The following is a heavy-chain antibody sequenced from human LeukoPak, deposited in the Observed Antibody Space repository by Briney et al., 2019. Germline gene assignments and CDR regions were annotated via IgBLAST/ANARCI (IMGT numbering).Heavy chain of an antibody. Sequence: PGTSLRLSCVASGFTFTNYAMSWVRQAPGKGLEWVSAITGSDGSSYYADSVKGRFTISRDNFKNTLYLQVNSLRAEDTAVYYCAKWGDYDILTGYYVPDYWGQGTLVTVSS. J-gene: IGHJ4*02. D-gene: IGHD3-9*01. CDR3: AKWGDYDILTGYYVPDY. CDR1: GFTFTNYA. CDR2: ITGSDGSS. V-gene: IGHV3-23*01.